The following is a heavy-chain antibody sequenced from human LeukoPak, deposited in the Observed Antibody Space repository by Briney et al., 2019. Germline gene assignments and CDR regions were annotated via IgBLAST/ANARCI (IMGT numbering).Heavy chain of an antibody. J-gene: IGHJ4*02. Sequence: SVKVSCKASGGTFSSYAISWVRQAPGQGLEWMGRIIPTLEIANYAQKFQGRVTITADKSTSTAYMELSSLRPEDTAVNYCARVISGTWLWFWGQGTLVTVSS. CDR3: ARVISGTWLWF. CDR1: GGTFSSYA. D-gene: IGHD1-14*01. CDR2: IIPTLEIA. V-gene: IGHV1-69*04.